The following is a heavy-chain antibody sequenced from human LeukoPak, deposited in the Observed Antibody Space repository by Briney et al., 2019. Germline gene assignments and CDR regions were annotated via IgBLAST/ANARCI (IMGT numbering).Heavy chain of an antibody. CDR3: ARRAYYDSSDYYPTSGYFDL. J-gene: IGHJ2*01. CDR1: GGSIFSYY. Sequence: SETLSLTCTVSGGSIFSYYWNWIRQPPGKGLEWIGYIYSNGITNYSPSLRSRGTISIATSKNQFSLRLRSVTAADTAIYYCARRAYYDSSDYYPTSGYFDLWGRGTLVTVSS. V-gene: IGHV4-4*08. CDR2: IYSNGIT. D-gene: IGHD3-22*01.